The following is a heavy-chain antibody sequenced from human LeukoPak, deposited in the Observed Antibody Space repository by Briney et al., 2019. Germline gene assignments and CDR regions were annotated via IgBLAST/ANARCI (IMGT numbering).Heavy chain of an antibody. CDR1: GFTVSSNY. Sequence: PGGSLRLSCAASGFTVSSNYMSWVRQAPGKGLEWVSVIYSGGSTYYADSVKGRFTISRDNSKNTLYLQMNSLRAEDTAVYYCARAYCSSTSCQYFDYWGQGTLVTVSS. J-gene: IGHJ4*02. CDR3: ARAYCSSTSCQYFDY. V-gene: IGHV3-53*01. CDR2: IYSGGST. D-gene: IGHD2-2*01.